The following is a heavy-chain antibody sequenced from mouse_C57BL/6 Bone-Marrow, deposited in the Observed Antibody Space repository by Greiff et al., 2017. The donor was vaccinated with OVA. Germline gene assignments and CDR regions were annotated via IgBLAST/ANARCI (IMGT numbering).Heavy chain of an antibody. J-gene: IGHJ4*01. Sequence: EVHLVESGGDLVKPGGSLKLSCAASGFTFSSYGMSWVRQTPDKRLEWVATISSGGSYTYYPDSVKGRFTISRDNAKNTLYLQMSSLKSEDTAMYYCARPYRVYYAMDYWGQGTSVTVSS. CDR1: GFTFSSYG. V-gene: IGHV5-6*01. CDR3: ARPYRVYYAMDY. CDR2: ISSGGSYT.